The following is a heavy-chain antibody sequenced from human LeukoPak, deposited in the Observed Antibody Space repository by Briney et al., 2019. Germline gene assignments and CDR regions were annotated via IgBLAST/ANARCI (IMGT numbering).Heavy chain of an antibody. CDR3: AKDGGYSYGLRLLFPDY. CDR2: ISYNGSNK. J-gene: IGHJ4*02. D-gene: IGHD5-18*01. V-gene: IGHV3-30*18. CDR1: GFTFSSYG. Sequence: GGSLRLSCAASGFTFSSYGMHWVRQAPGKGLEWVAVISYNGSNKYYADSVKGRFTISRDNSKNTLYLQMNSLRAEDTAVYYCAKDGGYSYGLRLLFPDYWGQGTLVTVSS.